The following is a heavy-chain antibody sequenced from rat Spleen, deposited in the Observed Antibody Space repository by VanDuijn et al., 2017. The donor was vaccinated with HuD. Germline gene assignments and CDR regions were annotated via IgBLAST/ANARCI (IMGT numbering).Heavy chain of an antibody. CDR1: GFTFNNYW. CDR2: ISPSGGST. D-gene: IGHD1-11*01. J-gene: IGHJ3*01. CDR3: ATEGPYGGYWFAY. V-gene: IGHV5-19*01. Sequence: EVQLVESGGGLVQPGRSLKLSCVASGFTFNNYWMTWIRQAPTKGLEWVASISPSGGSTYYRDPVKGRFTISRDNAKSTLYLQMDSLRSEDTATYYCATEGPYGGYWFAYWGQGTLVTVSS.